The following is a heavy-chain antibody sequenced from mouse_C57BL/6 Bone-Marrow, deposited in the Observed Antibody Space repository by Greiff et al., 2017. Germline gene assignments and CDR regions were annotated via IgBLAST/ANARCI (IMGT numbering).Heavy chain of an antibody. CDR2: IDPSDSYT. J-gene: IGHJ3*01. D-gene: IGHD4-1*01. CDR1: GYTFTSYW. CDR3: AKNWGFAY. Sequence: LVESGAELARPGASVKLSCKASGYTFTSYWMQWVKQRPGQGLEWIGEIDPSDSYTNYNQKFKGKATLTVDTSSSTAYMQLSSLTSEDSAVYYCAKNWGFAYWGQGTLVTVSA. V-gene: IGHV1-50*01.